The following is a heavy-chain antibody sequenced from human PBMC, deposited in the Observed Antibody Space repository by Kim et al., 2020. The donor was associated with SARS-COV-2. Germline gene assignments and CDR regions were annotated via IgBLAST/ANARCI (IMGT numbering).Heavy chain of an antibody. J-gene: IGHJ4*02. Sequence: NYAQKFLGRVTMTRDTSTSTVYMELSSLRSEDTAVYYCARELSFSYYFDYWGQGSLVTVSS. CDR3: ARELSFSYYFDY. V-gene: IGHV1-46*01.